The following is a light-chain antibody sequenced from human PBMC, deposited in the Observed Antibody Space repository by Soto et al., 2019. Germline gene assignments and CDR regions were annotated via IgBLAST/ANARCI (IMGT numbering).Light chain of an antibody. CDR2: SDD. CDR1: SSNIGSNA. V-gene: IGLV1-44*01. CDR3: AAWGDSLNTWV. Sequence: QSVLTQPPSASGTPGQTVTISCSGSSSNIGSNAVSWSQHFPGTAPKVLIYSDDQRPSGVPDRFSGSKSGTSASLAIRGLQAEDKADYFCAAWGDSLNTWVFGGGTKLTVL. J-gene: IGLJ3*02.